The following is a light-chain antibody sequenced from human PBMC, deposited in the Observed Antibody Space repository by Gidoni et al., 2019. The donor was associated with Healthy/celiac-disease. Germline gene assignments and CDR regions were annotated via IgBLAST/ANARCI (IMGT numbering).Light chain of an antibody. CDR2: GAS. V-gene: IGKV3-15*01. CDR3: QQYNNWPPRYT. Sequence: EIVMTQSPATLSVSPGERATLSCRASQSVSSNLAWYQQKPVQAPSLLIYGASTRATGIPAKFSGSGSGTEFTLTISRLQSEDFAVYYCQQYNNWPPRYTFGQGTKLEIK. CDR1: QSVSSN. J-gene: IGKJ2*01.